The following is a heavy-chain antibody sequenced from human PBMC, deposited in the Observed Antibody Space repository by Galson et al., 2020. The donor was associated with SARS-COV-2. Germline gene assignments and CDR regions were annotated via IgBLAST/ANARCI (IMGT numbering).Heavy chain of an antibody. CDR3: AGQQGTVTTYYYYGMDV. V-gene: IGHV3-30*03. J-gene: IGHJ6*02. CDR2: ISYDGSNK. CDR1: GFTFSSYG. D-gene: IGHD4-17*01. Sequence: QLGESLKISCAASGFTFSSYGMHWVRQAPGKGLEWVAVISYDGSNKYYADSVKGQFTISRDNSKNTLYLQMNSLRAEDTAVYYCAGQQGTVTTYYYYGMDVWGQGTTVTVSS.